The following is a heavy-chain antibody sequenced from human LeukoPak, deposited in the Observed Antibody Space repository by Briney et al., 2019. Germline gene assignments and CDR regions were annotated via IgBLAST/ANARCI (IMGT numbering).Heavy chain of an antibody. J-gene: IGHJ4*02. CDR2: IFYSGST. D-gene: IGHD1-26*01. Sequence: SETLSLTCTVSGGSISGYYWSWIRQPPGKGLEWIGYIFYSGSTNYNPSLKSRVTMSVDTSKNQFSLKLSSVTAADTAVYYCARMYSGTSYYFDYWGQGTLVTVSS. V-gene: IGHV4-59*01. CDR3: ARMYSGTSYYFDY. CDR1: GGSISGYY.